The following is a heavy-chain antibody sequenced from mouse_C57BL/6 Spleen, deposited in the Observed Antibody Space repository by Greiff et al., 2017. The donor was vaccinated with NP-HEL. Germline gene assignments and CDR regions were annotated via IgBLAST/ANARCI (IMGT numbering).Heavy chain of an antibody. CDR2: IDPENGDT. V-gene: IGHV14-4*01. Sequence: VQLQQSGAELVRPGASVKLSCTASGFNIKDDYMHWVKQRPEQGLEWIGWIDPENGDTEYASKFQGKATITADTSSNTAYLQLSSLTSEDTAVYYCTLYDDYDRGLAYWGQGTLATVSA. J-gene: IGHJ3*01. CDR1: GFNIKDDY. D-gene: IGHD2-4*01. CDR3: TLYDDYDRGLAY.